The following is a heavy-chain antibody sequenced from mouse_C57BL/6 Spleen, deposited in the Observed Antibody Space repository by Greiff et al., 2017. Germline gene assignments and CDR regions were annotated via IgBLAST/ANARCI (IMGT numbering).Heavy chain of an antibody. V-gene: IGHV5-17*01. Sequence: EVKVVESGGGLVKPGGSLKLSCAASGFTFSDYGMHWVRQAPEKGLEWVAYISSGSSTIYYADTVKGRFTISRDNAKTTLFLQMTSLRSEDTAMYYCARDRNYYGSSYGYFDVWGKGTTVTVSS. J-gene: IGHJ1*03. CDR3: ARDRNYYGSSYGYFDV. D-gene: IGHD1-1*01. CDR1: GFTFSDYG. CDR2: ISSGSSTI.